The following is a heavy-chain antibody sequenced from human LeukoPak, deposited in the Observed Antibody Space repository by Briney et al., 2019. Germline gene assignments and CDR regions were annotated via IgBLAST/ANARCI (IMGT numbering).Heavy chain of an antibody. CDR2: ISGSGGST. CDR1: GFTFSSYA. Sequence: GGSLRLSCATSGFTFSSYAMSWVRQAPGKGLEWVSAISGSGGSTYYADSVKGRFTISRDNSKNTLYLQMNSLRAEDTAVYYCAKDRGIAAAGTDSYWGQGTLVTVSS. J-gene: IGHJ4*02. V-gene: IGHV3-23*01. CDR3: AKDRGIAAAGTDSY. D-gene: IGHD6-13*01.